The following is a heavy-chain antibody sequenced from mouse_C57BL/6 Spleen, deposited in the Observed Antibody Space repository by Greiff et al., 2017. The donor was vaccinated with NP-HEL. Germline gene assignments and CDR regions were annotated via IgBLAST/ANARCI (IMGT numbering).Heavy chain of an antibody. CDR1: GYTFTDYN. CDR2: INPNNGGT. V-gene: IGHV1-18*01. CDR3: ARAYGSSYVGAMDY. J-gene: IGHJ4*01. Sequence: EVQLQQSGPELVKPGASVKIPCKASGYTFTDYNMDWVKQSHGKSLEWIGDINPNNGGTIYNQKFKGKATLTVDKSSSTAYMELRSLSSEDTAVYYCARAYGSSYVGAMDYWGQGTSVTVSS. D-gene: IGHD1-1*01.